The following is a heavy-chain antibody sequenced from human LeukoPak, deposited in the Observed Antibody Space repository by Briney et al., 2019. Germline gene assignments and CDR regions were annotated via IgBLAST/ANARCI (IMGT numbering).Heavy chain of an antibody. V-gene: IGHV1-69*05. D-gene: IGHD3-9*01. CDR2: IIPIFGTA. Sequence: SVKVSCKASGGTFSSYAISWVRQAPGQGLEWMGGIIPIFGTANYAQKLQGRVTMTTDTSTSTAYMELRSLRSDDTAVYYCARTGLRYFDWLLLDYWGQGTLVTVSS. CDR1: GGTFSSYA. J-gene: IGHJ4*02. CDR3: ARTGLRYFDWLLLDY.